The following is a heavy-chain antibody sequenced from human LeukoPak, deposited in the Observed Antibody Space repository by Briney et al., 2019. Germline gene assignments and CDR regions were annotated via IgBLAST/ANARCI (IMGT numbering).Heavy chain of an antibody. J-gene: IGHJ3*02. CDR2: ISGSGGST. CDR1: GFTFSSYA. Sequence: PGGSLRLSCAASGFTFSSYAMSWVRQAPGKGLEWVSAISGSGGSTYYADSVKGRFTISRDNSKNTLYLQMNSLRAEDTAVYYCAKDNLDIVVVPPAFDAFDIWGQGTMVTVSS. CDR3: AKDNLDIVVVPPAFDAFDI. D-gene: IGHD2-2*03. V-gene: IGHV3-23*01.